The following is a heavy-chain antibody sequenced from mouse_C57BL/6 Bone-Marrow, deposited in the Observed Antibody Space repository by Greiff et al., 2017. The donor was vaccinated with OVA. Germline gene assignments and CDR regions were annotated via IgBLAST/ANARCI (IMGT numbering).Heavy chain of an antibody. D-gene: IGHD1-1*01. CDR3: ARPYYYGSSYRFAY. Sequence: EVKLQQSGPELVKPGASVKIPCKASGYTFTDYNMDWVKQSHGKSLEWIGDINPNNGGTIYNQKFKGKATLTVDKSSSTAYMELRSLTSEDTAVYYCARPYYYGSSYRFAYWGQGTLVTVSA. CDR2: INPNNGGT. CDR1: GYTFTDYN. J-gene: IGHJ3*01. V-gene: IGHV1-18*01.